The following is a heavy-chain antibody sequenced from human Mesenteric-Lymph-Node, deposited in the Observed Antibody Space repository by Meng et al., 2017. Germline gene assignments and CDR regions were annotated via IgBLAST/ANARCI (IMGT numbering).Heavy chain of an antibody. CDR1: GFTFSSYE. Sequence: GESLKISCAASGFTFSSYEMNWVRQAPGKGLEWVSYISSSGSTIYYADSVKGRFTISRDNAKNSLYLQMNSLRAEDTAVYYCAVRARRGEMATTHDYWGQGTLVTVSS. CDR3: AVRARRGEMATTHDY. V-gene: IGHV3-48*03. J-gene: IGHJ4*02. CDR2: ISSSGSTI. D-gene: IGHD5-24*01.